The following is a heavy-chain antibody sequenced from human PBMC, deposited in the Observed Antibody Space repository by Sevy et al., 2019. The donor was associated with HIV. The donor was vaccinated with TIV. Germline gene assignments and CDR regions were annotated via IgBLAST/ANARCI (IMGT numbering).Heavy chain of an antibody. J-gene: IGHJ6*03. CDR3: TTPLPVEMATIGYYYYMDV. Sequence: GGSLRLSCAASGFTFSNAWMSWVRQAPGKGLEWVGRIKSKTDGGTTDYAAPVKGRFTMSSDDSKNTLYLQMNSLKTEDTAVYYCTTPLPVEMATIGYYYYMDVWGKGTTVTVSS. D-gene: IGHD5-12*01. CDR2: IKSKTDGGTT. V-gene: IGHV3-15*01. CDR1: GFTFSNAW.